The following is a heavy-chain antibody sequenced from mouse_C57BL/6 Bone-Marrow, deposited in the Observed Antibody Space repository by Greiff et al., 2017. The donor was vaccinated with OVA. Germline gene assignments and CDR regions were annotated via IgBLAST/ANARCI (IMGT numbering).Heavy chain of an antibody. V-gene: IGHV5-4*01. CDR1: GFTFSSYA. D-gene: IGHD1-1*01. CDR2: ISDGGSYT. Sequence: EVQVVESGGGLVKPGGSLKLSCAASGFTFSSYAMSWVRQTPEKRLEWVATISDGGSYTYYPDNVKGRFTISRDNAKNNLYLQMSHLKSEDTAMYYCARALYYGSSYGFAYWGQGTLVTVSA. CDR3: ARALYYGSSYGFAY. J-gene: IGHJ3*01.